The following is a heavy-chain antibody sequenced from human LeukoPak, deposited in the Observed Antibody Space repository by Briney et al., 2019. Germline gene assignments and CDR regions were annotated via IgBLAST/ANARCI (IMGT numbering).Heavy chain of an antibody. V-gene: IGHV3-11*04. CDR1: GFTFSDYY. D-gene: IGHD3-10*01. CDR2: VSPSGNTL. CDR3: ARERYYGSGTSYFDW. Sequence: GGSLRLSCAASGFTFSDYYMSWIRQAPGKGLEWISYVSPSGNTLSHADSVKGRFTISRDNTRKSLFLQMNSLRAEDTALYYCARERYYGSGTSYFDWWGQGTLVTVSS. J-gene: IGHJ4*02.